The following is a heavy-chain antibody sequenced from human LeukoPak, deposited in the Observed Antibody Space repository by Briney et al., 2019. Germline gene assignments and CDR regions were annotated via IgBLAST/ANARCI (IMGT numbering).Heavy chain of an antibody. D-gene: IGHD2-15*01. CDR1: EFTFSSYG. CDR3: AKDYYRGQYCSGGSCYSLGLDAFDI. Sequence: GGSLRLSCAASEFTFSSYGMHWVRQAPGKGLEWVAFIRYDGSNKYYADSVKGRFTISRDNSKNTLYLQMNSLRAEDTAVYYCAKDYYRGQYCSGGSCYSLGLDAFDIWGQGTMVTVSS. V-gene: IGHV3-30*02. CDR2: IRYDGSNK. J-gene: IGHJ3*02.